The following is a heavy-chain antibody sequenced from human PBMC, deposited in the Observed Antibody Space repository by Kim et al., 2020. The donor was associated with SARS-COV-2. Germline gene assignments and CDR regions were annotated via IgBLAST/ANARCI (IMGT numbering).Heavy chain of an antibody. Sequence: SETLSLTCTVSGGSISSYYWSWIRQPPGKGLEWIGYIYYSGSTNYNPSLKSRVTISVDTSKNQFSLKLSSVTAADTAVYYCARVGSGWYGGFDYWGQGTLVTVSS. J-gene: IGHJ4*02. V-gene: IGHV4-59*01. CDR3: ARVGSGWYGGFDY. D-gene: IGHD6-19*01. CDR2: IYYSGST. CDR1: GGSISSYY.